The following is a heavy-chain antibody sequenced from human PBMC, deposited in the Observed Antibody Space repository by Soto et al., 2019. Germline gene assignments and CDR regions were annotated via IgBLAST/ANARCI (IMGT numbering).Heavy chain of an antibody. V-gene: IGHV4-59*01. D-gene: IGHD4-17*01. CDR1: GGSISSYY. Sequence: SETLSLTCTVSGGSISSYYWSWIRQPPGKGLEWIGYIYYSGSTNYNPSLKSRVTISVDTSKNQFSLKLSSVTAADTAVYYCARVYGDCFDYWGQGTLLTVSS. CDR3: ARVYGDCFDY. CDR2: IYYSGST. J-gene: IGHJ4*02.